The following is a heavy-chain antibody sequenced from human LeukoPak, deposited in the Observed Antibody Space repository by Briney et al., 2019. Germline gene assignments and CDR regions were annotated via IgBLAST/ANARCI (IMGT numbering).Heavy chain of an antibody. D-gene: IGHD1/OR15-1a*01. J-gene: IGHJ4*02. CDR1: ELTSSTSW. Sequence: GGSLRLSCAASELTSSTSWMSWVRQAPGKGLEWVAVISYDGSNKYYADSVKGRFTISRDNSKNTLYLQMNSLRAEDTAVYYCAQGNSLGYWGQGTLVTVSS. V-gene: IGHV3-30*18. CDR2: ISYDGSNK. CDR3: AQGNSLGY.